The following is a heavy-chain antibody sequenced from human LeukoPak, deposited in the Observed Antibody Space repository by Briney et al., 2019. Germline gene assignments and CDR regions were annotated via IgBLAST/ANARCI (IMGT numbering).Heavy chain of an antibody. Sequence: PSETLSLTCTVSGGSISSYYWSWIRQPPGTGLEWIGYIYSSGSTNYNPSLKSRVTISVDTSKNQFSLKLSSVTAADTAVYYCARDVRPLVHAFDIWGQGTMVTVSS. V-gene: IGHV4-59*01. CDR2: IYSSGST. D-gene: IGHD6-6*01. CDR1: GGSISSYY. J-gene: IGHJ3*02. CDR3: ARDVRPLVHAFDI.